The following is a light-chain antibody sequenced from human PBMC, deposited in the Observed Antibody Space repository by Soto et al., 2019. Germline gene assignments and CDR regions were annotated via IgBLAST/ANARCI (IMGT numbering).Light chain of an antibody. J-gene: IGLJ1*01. CDR2: DVS. CDR1: SIDVGGYNY. Sequence: QSVLTQPRSVSGSPGQSFTISCHGTSIDVGGYNYVSWYQQHPGKAPKLMIYDVSKRPSGVPDRFSGSKSGNTASLTISGLQAEDEADYYCCSYAGSYTFVFGTGTKATVL. CDR3: CSYAGSYTFV. V-gene: IGLV2-11*01.